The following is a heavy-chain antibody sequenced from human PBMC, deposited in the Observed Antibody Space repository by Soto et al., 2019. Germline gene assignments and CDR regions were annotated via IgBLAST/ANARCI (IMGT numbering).Heavy chain of an antibody. J-gene: IGHJ6*02. CDR1: GGTFSSYA. Sequence: QVQLVQSGAEVKKPGSSVKVSCKASGGTFSSYAISWVRQAPGQGLEWMGGSIPIFGTANYAQKFQGRVTITADESTSTAYMELSSLRSEDTAVYYCARDLAMVVYYYYGMDVWGQGTTVTVSS. CDR2: SIPIFGTA. V-gene: IGHV1-69*01. D-gene: IGHD5-18*01. CDR3: ARDLAMVVYYYYGMDV.